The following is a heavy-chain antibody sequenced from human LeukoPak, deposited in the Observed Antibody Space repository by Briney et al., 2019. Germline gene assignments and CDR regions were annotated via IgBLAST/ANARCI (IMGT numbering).Heavy chain of an antibody. CDR1: GGSISSYY. D-gene: IGHD2-2*01. J-gene: IGHJ5*02. CDR3: ARDCSSTSCYPHDWFDP. CDR2: IYTSGST. V-gene: IGHV4-4*07. Sequence: SETLSLTCTVSGGSISSYYWSWIRQPAGKGLEWIGRIYTSGSTNYNPSLKSRVTMSVDTSKNQFSLKLSSVTAADTAVYYCARDCSSTSCYPHDWFDPWGQGTLVTVSS.